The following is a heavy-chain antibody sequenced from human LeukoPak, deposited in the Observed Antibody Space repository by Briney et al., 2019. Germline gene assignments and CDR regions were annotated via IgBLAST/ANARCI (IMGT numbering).Heavy chain of an antibody. Sequence: SVKVSCKASGGTFSSYTFSWVRQAPGQGLEWMGGIIPIFGTANYAQKFQGRVTITADTSTSTAYMDLSSLRSEDTAVYYCARGSLRSDFDYWGQGTLVTASS. CDR1: GGTFSSYT. CDR2: IIPIFGTA. V-gene: IGHV1-69*06. J-gene: IGHJ4*02. D-gene: IGHD1-26*01. CDR3: ARGSLRSDFDY.